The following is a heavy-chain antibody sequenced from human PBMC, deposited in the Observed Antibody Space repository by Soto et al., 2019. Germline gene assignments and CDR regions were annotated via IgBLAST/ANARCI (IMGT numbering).Heavy chain of an antibody. J-gene: IGHJ4*02. CDR1: GDSFGSYS. D-gene: IGHD3-10*01. Sequence: PSETLSLTCTVSGDSFGSYSWSWIRQPPGRGLEWIGYIYYSGSTTYNPSLKSRLTMSIDTSKNQFSLRLTSVTAADTAIYYCAGDYASGSYRFDYWGQGTLVTVSS. CDR2: IYYSGST. V-gene: IGHV4-59*01. CDR3: AGDYASGSYRFDY.